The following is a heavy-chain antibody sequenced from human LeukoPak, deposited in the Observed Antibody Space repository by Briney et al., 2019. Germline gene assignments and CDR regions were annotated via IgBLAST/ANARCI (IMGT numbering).Heavy chain of an antibody. CDR3: ASGVRDYDSSDPRDY. CDR2: IIPILGIA. Sequence: ASVKVSCKASGGTFSSYAISWVRQAPGQGLERMGRIIPILGIANYAQKFQGRVTITADKSTSTAYMELSSLRSEDTAVYYCASGVRDYDSSDPRDYWGQGTLVTVSS. D-gene: IGHD3-22*01. V-gene: IGHV1-69*04. J-gene: IGHJ4*02. CDR1: GGTFSSYA.